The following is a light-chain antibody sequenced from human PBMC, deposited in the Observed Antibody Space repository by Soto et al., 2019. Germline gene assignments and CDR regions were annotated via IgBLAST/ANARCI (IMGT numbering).Light chain of an antibody. CDR1: RGITTN. CDR2: AAS. V-gene: IGKV1-39*01. Sequence: DIQMTQSPSSLSASVEARAPILSRPSRGITTNLNCYQQKPGKAPKVLIYAASSLQSGVPSRFSGTGSGTDFILTISSLQPEDFATYYCQQSYSTPLTFGQGTKLEIK. CDR3: QQSYSTPLT. J-gene: IGKJ2*01.